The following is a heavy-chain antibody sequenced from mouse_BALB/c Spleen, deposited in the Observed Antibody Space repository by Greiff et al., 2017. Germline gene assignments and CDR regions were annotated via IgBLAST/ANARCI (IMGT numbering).Heavy chain of an antibody. V-gene: IGHV1-84*02. D-gene: IGHD3-2*01. CDR1: GFTFSSCY. CDR3: ARLDRSGRYAMDY. CDR2: IYAGTGGT. J-gene: IGHJ4*01. Sequence: LQESGAELVKPGASVKLSCKTSGFTFSSCYISWLKQKPGPGLEWIAWIYAGTGGTSYNQKFTGKAQLTVDTSSSTAYMQFSSLTTEDSAIYYCARLDRSGRYAMDYWGQGTSVTVSS.